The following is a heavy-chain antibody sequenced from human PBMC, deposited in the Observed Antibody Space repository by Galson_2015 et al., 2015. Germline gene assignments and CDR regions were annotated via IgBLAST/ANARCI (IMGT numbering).Heavy chain of an antibody. CDR1: GGSISSSNW. D-gene: IGHD3-10*01. J-gene: IGHJ4*02. CDR3: ARLGGSGSQRYLDY. Sequence: SETLSLTCAVSGGSISSSNWWSWVRQPPGKGLEWIGEIYHSGSTNYNPSLKSRVTISVDKSKNQFSLKLSSVTAAGTAVYYCARLGGSGSQRYLDYWGQGTLVTVSS. V-gene: IGHV4-4*02. CDR2: IYHSGST.